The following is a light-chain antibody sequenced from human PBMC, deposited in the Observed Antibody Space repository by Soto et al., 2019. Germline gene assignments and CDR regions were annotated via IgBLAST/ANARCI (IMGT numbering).Light chain of an antibody. CDR2: GAS. CDR3: QHYNNWPRT. Sequence: EIVMTQSPATLSVSPGERATLSCRASQSVSSNLAWYQQKPCQAPRLLIYGASTRATGIPARFSGSGSWTEFTLTISSLQSEDFAVYYCQHYNNWPRTFGQGTKVEIK. CDR1: QSVSSN. J-gene: IGKJ1*01. V-gene: IGKV3-15*01.